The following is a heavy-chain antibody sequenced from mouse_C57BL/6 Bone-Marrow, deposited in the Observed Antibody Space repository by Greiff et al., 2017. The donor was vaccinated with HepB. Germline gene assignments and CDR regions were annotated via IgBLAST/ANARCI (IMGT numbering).Heavy chain of an antibody. D-gene: IGHD2-5*01. V-gene: IGHV1-55*01. CDR2: IYPGSGST. J-gene: IGHJ2*01. CDR3: ARWSYYSKRGYYFDY. CDR1: GYTFTSYW. Sequence: QVQLQQPGAELVKPGASVKMSCKASGYTFTSYWITWEKQRPGQGLEWIGDIYPGSGSTNYNEKFKSKATLTVNTSSSTAYMQLSSLTSEDSAVYYCARWSYYSKRGYYFDYWGQGTTLTVSS.